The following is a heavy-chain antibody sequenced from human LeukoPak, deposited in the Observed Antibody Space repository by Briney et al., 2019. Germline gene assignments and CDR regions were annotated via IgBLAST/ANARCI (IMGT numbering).Heavy chain of an antibody. Sequence: PSETLSLTCTVSGGSISSYYWSWIRQPAGKGLEGIGRIYTSGSTNYNPSLKSRVTMSVDTSKNQFSLKLTSVTAADTAVYYCARVQYYYGSGSYLDSWGQGNLVTVSS. CDR2: IYTSGST. CDR3: ARVQYYYGSGSYLDS. J-gene: IGHJ4*02. CDR1: GGSISSYY. D-gene: IGHD3-10*01. V-gene: IGHV4-4*07.